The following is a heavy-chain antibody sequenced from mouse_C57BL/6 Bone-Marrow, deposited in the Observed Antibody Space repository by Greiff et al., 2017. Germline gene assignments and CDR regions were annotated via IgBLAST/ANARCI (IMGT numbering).Heavy chain of an antibody. Sequence: VQLQQPGAGLVKPGASVKMSCKASGYTFTSYWITWVKQRPGQGLEWIGDIYPGSGSTNYNEKFKSKATLTVDTSSSTTYMQRSSLTSEDSAVYEYARYTTVELRGDYWGQGTTLTVSS. CDR3: ARYTTVELRGDY. CDR2: IYPGSGST. V-gene: IGHV1-55*01. CDR1: GYTFTSYW. D-gene: IGHD1-1*01. J-gene: IGHJ2*01.